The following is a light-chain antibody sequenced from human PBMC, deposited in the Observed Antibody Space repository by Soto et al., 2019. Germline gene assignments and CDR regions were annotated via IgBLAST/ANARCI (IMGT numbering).Light chain of an antibody. CDR2: HNS. Sequence: QSVLTQPPSVSGAPGQRVTISCTGSSSNIGAGYDVHWYQQLPGTAPKLLIYHNSNRPSGVPDRFSGSKSGTSASLAITGFQAEDEADYYCQSYDSSLSGSRVFGTGTQLPVL. CDR1: SSNIGAGYD. V-gene: IGLV1-40*01. J-gene: IGLJ1*01. CDR3: QSYDSSLSGSRV.